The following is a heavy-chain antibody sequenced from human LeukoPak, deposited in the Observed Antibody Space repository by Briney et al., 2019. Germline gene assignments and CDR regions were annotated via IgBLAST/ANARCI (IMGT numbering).Heavy chain of an antibody. J-gene: IGHJ5*02. CDR1: GYTFTSYD. V-gene: IGHV1-8*01. CDR3: ARGSKSGYGNWFDP. CDR2: MNPNSGNT. D-gene: IGHD5-18*01. Sequence: ASVKVSCKASGYTFTSYDINWVRQATGQGLEWMGWMNPNSGNTGYAQKLQGRVTMTRNTSISTAYMELSSLRSEDTAVYYCARGSKSGYGNWFDPWGQGTLVTVSS.